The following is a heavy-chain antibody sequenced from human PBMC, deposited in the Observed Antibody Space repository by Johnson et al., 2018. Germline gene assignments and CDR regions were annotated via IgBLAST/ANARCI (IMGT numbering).Heavy chain of an antibody. D-gene: IGHD1-1*01. Sequence: EVQLVESGGGLVQPGGSLRLSCAVSGFTFSSYSMNWVRQAPGKGLEWVSYISSSMGNIYSADSVKGRFTISRDNAKNSMYLQMNSLRDEDTDVYYCASPRYPGPGYGMDVWGQGTTVTVSS. CDR3: ASPRYPGPGYGMDV. CDR2: ISSSMGNI. J-gene: IGHJ6*02. V-gene: IGHV3-48*02. CDR1: GFTFSSYS.